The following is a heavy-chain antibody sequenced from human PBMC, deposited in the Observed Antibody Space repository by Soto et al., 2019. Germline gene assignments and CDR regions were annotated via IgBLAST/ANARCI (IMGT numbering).Heavy chain of an antibody. D-gene: IGHD1-26*01. V-gene: IGHV4-39*01. J-gene: IGHJ4*02. CDR1: GGSISSSNYY. Sequence: QLQLQESGPGLVKPSETLSLDCTVSGGSISSSNYYWGWIRQPPGKGLEWIGSVYSSGNTYYNPSLKSRVTISLDTSKNQFSLRLTSVTAADTAVYYCARRNSGSFSDYWGQGTLVTVSS. CDR2: VYSSGNT. CDR3: ARRNSGSFSDY.